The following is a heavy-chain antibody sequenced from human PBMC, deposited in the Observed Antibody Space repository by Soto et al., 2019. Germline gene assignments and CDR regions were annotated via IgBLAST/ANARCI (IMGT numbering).Heavy chain of an antibody. CDR1: GYSFTSYW. D-gene: IGHD3-3*01. CDR3: ARHTDYDFWSGYYTGRMSYSDF. CDR2: IYPGDSDT. Sequence: PGESLKISCKGSGYSFTSYWIGWVRQMPGKGLEWMGIIYPGDSDTRYSPSFQGQVTISADKSISTAYLQWSSLKASDTAMYYCARHTDYDFWSGYYTGRMSYSDFCGQGILVTVSS. J-gene: IGHJ4*02. V-gene: IGHV5-51*01.